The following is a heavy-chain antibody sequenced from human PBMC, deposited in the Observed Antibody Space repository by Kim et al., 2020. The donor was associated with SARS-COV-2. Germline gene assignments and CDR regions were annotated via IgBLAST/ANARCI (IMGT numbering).Heavy chain of an antibody. V-gene: IGHV2-5*01. Sequence: YSPSLKSRLTITKDTSKNQVVLKMTNMDPVDTATYYCAHRRTPPTEAFDIWGQGTMVTVSS. CDR3: AHRRTPPTEAFDI. J-gene: IGHJ3*02. D-gene: IGHD2-15*01.